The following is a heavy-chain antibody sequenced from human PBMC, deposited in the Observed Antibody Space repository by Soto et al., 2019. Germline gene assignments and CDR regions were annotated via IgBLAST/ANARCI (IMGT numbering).Heavy chain of an antibody. Sequence: GGSLRLSCAASGFTFSSYAMSWVRQAPGKGLEWVSAISGSGGSTYYADSVKGRFTISRDNSKNTLYLQMNSLRAEDTAVYYCAKDRQQLVEGEDYYYYMDVGGKGTTVTVSS. CDR1: GFTFSSYA. CDR3: AKDRQQLVEGEDYYYYMDV. CDR2: ISGSGGST. V-gene: IGHV3-23*01. J-gene: IGHJ6*03. D-gene: IGHD6-13*01.